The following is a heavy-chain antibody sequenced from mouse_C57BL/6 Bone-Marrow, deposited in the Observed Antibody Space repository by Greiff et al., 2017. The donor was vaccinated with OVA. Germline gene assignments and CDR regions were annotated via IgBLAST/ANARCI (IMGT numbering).Heavy chain of an antibody. Sequence: VQLQQPGAELVKPGASVKLSCKASGYTFTSYWMQWVKQRPGQGLEWIGEIDPSDSYTNYNQKFKGKATLTVDPSSSTAYMQLSSLTSEDSAVYYCASDNWDWFAYWGQGTLVTVSA. D-gene: IGHD4-1*02. J-gene: IGHJ3*01. V-gene: IGHV1-50*01. CDR3: ASDNWDWFAY. CDR2: IDPSDSYT. CDR1: GYTFTSYW.